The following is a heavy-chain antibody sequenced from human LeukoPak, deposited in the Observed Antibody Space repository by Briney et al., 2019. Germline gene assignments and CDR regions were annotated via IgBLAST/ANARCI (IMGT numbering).Heavy chain of an antibody. Sequence: SETLSLTCTVSGGPISTYYWSWIRQPPGKGLEWIGYIYYTGSTNYNPSLKSRVTISVDTSKNQFSLRVNSVTAADTAVYYCARHGDGDSFEYFLHWGQGTLVTVSS. CDR3: ARHGDGDSFEYFLH. J-gene: IGHJ1*01. V-gene: IGHV4-59*08. CDR2: IYYTGST. CDR1: GGPISTYY. D-gene: IGHD5-24*01.